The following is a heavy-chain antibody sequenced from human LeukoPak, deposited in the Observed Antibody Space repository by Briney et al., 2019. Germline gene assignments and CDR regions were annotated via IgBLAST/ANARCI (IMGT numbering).Heavy chain of an antibody. D-gene: IGHD6-13*01. CDR3: AKILGSGVWYDI. J-gene: IGHJ3*02. Sequence: SETLSLTCSVSGGSVNSYYWSWIRQPPGKGLEWIGYIYTTGRTNYNPSLKSRVTISVDKSKNQFSLKLSSVTAADTAVYYCAKILGSGVWYDIWGQGTMVTVSS. V-gene: IGHV4-4*09. CDR2: IYTTGRT. CDR1: GGSVNSYY.